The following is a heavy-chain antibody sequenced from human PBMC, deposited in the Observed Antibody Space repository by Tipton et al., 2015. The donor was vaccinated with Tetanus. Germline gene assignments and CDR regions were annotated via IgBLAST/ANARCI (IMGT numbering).Heavy chain of an antibody. CDR2: VYYTXXX. J-gene: IGHJ4*02. D-gene: IGHD1-7*01. CDR1: GGSMSTYY. V-gene: IGHV4-59*01. CDR3: ARANYDSSKKGPFDS. Sequence: TLSLTCTVSGGSMSTYYWSWIRQPPGXGLEWIGYVYYTXXXXXXXSXKSRVTISVDTSKSQFSLKLTAVTAADTAVYYCARANYDSSKKGPFDSWGQGSLVIVSS.